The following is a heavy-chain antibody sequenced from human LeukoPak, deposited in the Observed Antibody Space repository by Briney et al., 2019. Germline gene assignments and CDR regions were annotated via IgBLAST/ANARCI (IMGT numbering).Heavy chain of an antibody. Sequence: SETLSLTCTVSGGSINRYYWSWIRQPPGKGLEWIGYISYSGSTNYNPSLKSRVIISVDTSKNQFSLKLNSVTAADTAVYYCARDLHYFDSSGYYLYYFDSWGREPWSPSPQ. CDR1: GGSINRYY. CDR2: ISYSGST. D-gene: IGHD3-22*01. V-gene: IGHV4-59*01. CDR3: ARDLHYFDSSGYYLYYFDS. J-gene: IGHJ4*02.